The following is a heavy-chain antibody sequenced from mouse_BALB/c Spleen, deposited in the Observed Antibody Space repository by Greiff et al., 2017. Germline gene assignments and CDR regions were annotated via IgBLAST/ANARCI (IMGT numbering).Heavy chain of an antibody. J-gene: IGHJ4*01. V-gene: IGHV14-3*02. Sequence: EVQLQQSGAELVKPGASVKLSCTASGFNIKDTYMHWVKQRPEQGLEWIGRIDPANGNTKYDPKFQGKATITADTSSNTAYLQLSSLTSEDTAVYYCAGSRDYAMDGWGQGTSVTVSS. D-gene: IGHD1-1*01. CDR1: GFNIKDTY. CDR2: IDPANGNT. CDR3: AGSRDYAMDG.